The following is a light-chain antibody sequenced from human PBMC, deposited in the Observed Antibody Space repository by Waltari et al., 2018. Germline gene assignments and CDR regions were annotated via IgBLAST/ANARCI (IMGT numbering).Light chain of an antibody. V-gene: IGKV3-15*01. Sequence: EIVMTQSPATLSVSPGEGATLSCRASQSVTSLAWYQQKPGQAPRLLFYGASTTTTGIPARFSSSGSGKEFTLTISSLQSEDLAVYYCQQYNKGLDTFGQGTKLEIK. CDR2: GAS. CDR1: QSVTS. J-gene: IGKJ2*01. CDR3: QQYNKGLDT.